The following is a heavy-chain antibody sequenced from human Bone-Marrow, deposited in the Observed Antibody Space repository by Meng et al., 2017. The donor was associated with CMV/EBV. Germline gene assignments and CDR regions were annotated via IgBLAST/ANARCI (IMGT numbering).Heavy chain of an antibody. CDR3: ARDRGDYYDSSGYFDD. CDR2: IYYSGST. J-gene: IGHJ4*02. CDR1: GGSISSGGYY. Sequence: TPSLTCTVSGGSISSGGYYWSWIRQHPGKGLEWIGYIYYSGSTYYNPSLKSQVTISVDTSKNQFSLKLSSVTAADTAVYYCARDRGDYYDSSGYFDDWGQGTLVTVSS. D-gene: IGHD3-22*01. V-gene: IGHV4-31*01.